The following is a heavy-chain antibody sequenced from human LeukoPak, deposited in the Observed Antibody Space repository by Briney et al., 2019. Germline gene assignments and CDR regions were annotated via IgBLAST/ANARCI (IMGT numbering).Heavy chain of an antibody. J-gene: IGHJ3*02. CDR1: GGSISSYY. CDR2: IYYSGST. V-gene: IGHV4-59*01. CDR3: ARGPLRHYYGSGDDAFDI. D-gene: IGHD3-10*01. Sequence: KPSETLSLTCTVSGGSISSYYWSWIRQPPGKGLEWIGYIYYSGSTNYNPSLKSRVTISVDTSTNQFSLKLSSVTAADTAVYYCARGPLRHYYGSGDDAFDIWGQGTMVTVSS.